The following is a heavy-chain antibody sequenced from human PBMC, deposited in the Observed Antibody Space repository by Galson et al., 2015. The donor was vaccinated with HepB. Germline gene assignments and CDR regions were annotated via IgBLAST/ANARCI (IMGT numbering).Heavy chain of an antibody. J-gene: IGHJ6*02. Sequence: SVKVSCKASGFTFTSSAVQWVRQARGQRLEWIGWIVVGSGNTNYAQKFQERVTITRDMSTSTAYMKLSSVTAADTAVYYCARLLITMVRGVEGGMDVWGQGTTVTVSS. CDR3: ARLLITMVRGVEGGMDV. V-gene: IGHV1-58*01. D-gene: IGHD3-10*01. CDR2: IVVGSGNT. CDR1: GFTFTSSA.